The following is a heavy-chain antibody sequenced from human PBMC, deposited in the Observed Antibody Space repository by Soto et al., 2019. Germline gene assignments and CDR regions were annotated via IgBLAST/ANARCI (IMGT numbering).Heavy chain of an antibody. D-gene: IGHD6-6*01. V-gene: IGHV1-18*04. CDR1: GYTFTSYG. J-gene: IGHJ4*02. CDR2: ISAYNGNT. CDR3: AADGGRSSCRYY. Sequence: QVQLVQSGAEVKKPGASVKVSCKASGYTFTSYGISWVRQAPGQGLEWMGWISAYNGNTNYAQKLQGRATMTTDTSQSTPYIELRSLTSDATAFYYIAADGGRSSCRYYWGQGTLVTVSS.